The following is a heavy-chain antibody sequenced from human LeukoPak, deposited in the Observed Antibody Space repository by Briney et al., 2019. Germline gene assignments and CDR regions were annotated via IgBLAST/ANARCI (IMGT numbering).Heavy chain of an antibody. V-gene: IGHV3-64*01. CDR1: GFTFISFS. D-gene: IGHD2-15*01. J-gene: IGHJ3*02. CDR2: ISVSGSST. Sequence: GGSLRLSCAASGFTFISFSMHWVRQAPGKGLEFVSAISVSGSSTYYANSVKGRFTISRDNSKNTLYLQMGSLRAEDMAVYYCARVAAKAAFDIWGQGTMVTVSS. CDR3: ARVAAKAAFDI.